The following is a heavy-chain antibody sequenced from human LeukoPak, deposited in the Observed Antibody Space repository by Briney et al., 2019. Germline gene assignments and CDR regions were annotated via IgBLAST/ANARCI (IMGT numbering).Heavy chain of an antibody. J-gene: IGHJ3*02. Sequence: PGGSLRLSCAASGFTFCNYWMSWVRQAPGKGLEWVADIKQDGTQKYYVDSVEGRFTISRDNAKNSLYLQMNSLRVEDTAVYYCARDCGSDCSQAFDIWGQGTMVTVSS. CDR1: GFTFCNYW. CDR3: ARDCGSDCSQAFDI. CDR2: IKQDGTQK. V-gene: IGHV3-7*05. D-gene: IGHD2-21*02.